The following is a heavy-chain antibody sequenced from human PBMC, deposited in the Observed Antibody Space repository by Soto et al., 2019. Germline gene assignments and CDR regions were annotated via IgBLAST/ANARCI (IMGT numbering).Heavy chain of an antibody. CDR2: ISGGGGAT. CDR1: GFPFSDYA. Sequence: EVVLLESGGGLVQPGGSLRLSCAASGFPFSDYAMSWVRQAPGKGLEWVSSISGGGGATYYADSVAGRFTISRDNSKNTLYLQMFSLRAEDTAVYYCAKGGCSATTCRGFDYWGQGTLVTASS. J-gene: IGHJ4*02. D-gene: IGHD6-19*01. V-gene: IGHV3-23*01. CDR3: AKGGCSATTCRGFDY.